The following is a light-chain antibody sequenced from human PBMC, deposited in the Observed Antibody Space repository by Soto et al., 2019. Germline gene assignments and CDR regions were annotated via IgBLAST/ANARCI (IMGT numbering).Light chain of an antibody. CDR3: QQYYTYPIT. V-gene: IGKV1-8*01. CDR1: EDISSY. J-gene: IGKJ5*01. Sequence: AIRMTQSPSSFSASTGDRVTISCRASEDISSYLAWYQQKPGKAPKLLIYATSTLQSGVPSRFSGSGSGTDFTLTISCLQSEDFATYYCQQYYTYPITFGQGTRLEIK. CDR2: ATS.